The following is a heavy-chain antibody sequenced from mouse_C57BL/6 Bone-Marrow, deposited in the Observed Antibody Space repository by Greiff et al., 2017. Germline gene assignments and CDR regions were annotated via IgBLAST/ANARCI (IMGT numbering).Heavy chain of an antibody. V-gene: IGHV5-6*01. CDR3: ARHGLLRAMDY. CDR2: INSGGTNT. CDR1: GFTFSDYG. D-gene: IGHD1-1*01. J-gene: IGHJ4*01. Sequence: EVKVVESGGDLVKPGGSLKLSCAASGFTFSDYGMSWVRQTPDKRLEWVATINSGGTNTYYPDSLTGRFTISRDNAMDTLYLQMSSLKSETTALYYCARHGLLRAMDYWGQGASVTVSS.